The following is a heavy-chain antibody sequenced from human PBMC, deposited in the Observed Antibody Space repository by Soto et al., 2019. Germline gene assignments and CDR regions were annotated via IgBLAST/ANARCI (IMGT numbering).Heavy chain of an antibody. CDR2: IYPGDSDT. J-gene: IGHJ3*02. CDR3: ARREAARLSAFDI. D-gene: IGHD6-6*01. CDR1: GYSFTSYW. V-gene: IGHV5-51*01. Sequence: PGESVKISCKGSGYSFTSYWIGWVRQMPWKGLEWMGIIYPGDSDTRYSPSFQGQVTISADKSISTAYLQWSSLKASDTAMYYCARREAARLSAFDIWGQGTMITFSS.